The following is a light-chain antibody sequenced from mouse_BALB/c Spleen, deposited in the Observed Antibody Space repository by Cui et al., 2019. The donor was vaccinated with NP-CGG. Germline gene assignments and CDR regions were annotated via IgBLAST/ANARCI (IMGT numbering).Light chain of an antibody. V-gene: IGLV1*01. CDR2: GTN. CDR3: ALWYSNHWV. Sequence: AVAQQASALTTPPGETVTLTCRSSTGAVTTSNYANWVQEKPDHLFTGLIGGTNNRAPGVPARFSGSLIGDKAALTITGAQTEDEAIYFCALWYSNHWVFGGGTKLTVL. J-gene: IGLJ1*01. CDR1: TGAVTTSNY.